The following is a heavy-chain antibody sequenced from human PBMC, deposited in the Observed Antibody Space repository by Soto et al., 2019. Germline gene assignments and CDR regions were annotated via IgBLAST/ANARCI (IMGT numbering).Heavy chain of an antibody. CDR3: ARDRPGADCSGGSCFHYYYYGMDV. CDR2: IVVGSGIT. Sequence: SVKVSCKASGFTLTDSAVQWVRQARGQRLEWIGWIVVGSGITNYAQKLQGRVTMTTDTSTSTAYMELRSLRSDDTAVYYCARDRPGADCSGGSCFHYYYYGMDVWGQGTTVTVSS. V-gene: IGHV1-58*01. J-gene: IGHJ6*02. CDR1: GFTLTDSA. D-gene: IGHD2-15*01.